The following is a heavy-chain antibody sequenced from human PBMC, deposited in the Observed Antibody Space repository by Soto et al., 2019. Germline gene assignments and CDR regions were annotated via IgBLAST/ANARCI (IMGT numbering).Heavy chain of an antibody. D-gene: IGHD1-1*01. CDR1: GGSISGYY. Sequence: AETLSLTCTVSGGSISGYYWIWIRQPPGKGLEWIGYIFYRGNTLYNPSLQSRVTISVDTSKNQFFLGLTSVTAADTAVYYCTRHAIIPKLQYGIDVWGQGASVTVSS. CDR3: TRHAIIPKLQYGIDV. V-gene: IGHV4-59*01. CDR2: IFYRGNT. J-gene: IGHJ6*02.